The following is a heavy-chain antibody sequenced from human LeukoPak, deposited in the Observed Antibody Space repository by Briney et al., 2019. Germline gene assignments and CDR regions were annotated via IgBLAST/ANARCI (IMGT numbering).Heavy chain of an antibody. CDR3: ARDIAVAGTTFDY. CDR2: ISYDGSNK. V-gene: IGHV3-30*04. D-gene: IGHD6-19*01. Sequence: RSLRLSCAASGFTFSSYAMHWVRQAPGKGLEWVAVISYDGSNKYYADSVKGRFTISRDNSKNTLYLQMNSLRAEDTAVYYCARDIAVAGTTFDYWGQGTLVTVSS. J-gene: IGHJ4*02. CDR1: GFTFSSYA.